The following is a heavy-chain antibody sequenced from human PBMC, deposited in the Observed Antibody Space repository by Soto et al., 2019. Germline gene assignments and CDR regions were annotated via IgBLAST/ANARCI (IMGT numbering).Heavy chain of an antibody. Sequence: QVQLVQSGAEVKKPGPSVKVSCKASGYTFTSYGISWVRQAPGQGLEWMGWISAYNGNTNYAQMLRGRVTITTVTSTSTAYMELWSLRSGESAVYYLARDKGFAEVLVWGQGTLVTVSA. J-gene: IGHJ4*02. D-gene: IGHD3-10*01. CDR2: ISAYNGNT. V-gene: IGHV1-18*01. CDR1: GYTFTSYG. CDR3: ARDKGFAEVLV.